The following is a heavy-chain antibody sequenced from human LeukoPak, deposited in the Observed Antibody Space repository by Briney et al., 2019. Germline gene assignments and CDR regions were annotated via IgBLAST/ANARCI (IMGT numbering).Heavy chain of an antibody. J-gene: IGHJ4*02. CDR2: IYTSGST. CDR1: GGSISSGSYY. CDR3: ARGAYYEYYFDY. D-gene: IGHD3-22*01. Sequence: PSDTLSLTCTVSGGSISSGSYYWSWIRQPAGKRLEWIGRIYTSGSTNYNPSLKSRVTISVDTSKNQFSLKLSSVTAADTAVYYCARGAYYEYYFDYWGQGTLVTVSS. V-gene: IGHV4-61*02.